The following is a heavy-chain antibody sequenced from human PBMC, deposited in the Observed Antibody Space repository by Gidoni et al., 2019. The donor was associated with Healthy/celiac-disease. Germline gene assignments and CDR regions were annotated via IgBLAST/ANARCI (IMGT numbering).Heavy chain of an antibody. CDR3: ARDLGRMLMGQLVLYYYGMDV. Sequence: EVQLVESGGGLVKPGGSLRLSCAASGFTFSSYSMNWVRQAPGKGLEWVSSISSSSSYIYYADSVKGRFTIARDNAKNSLYLQMNSLRAEDTAVYYCARDLGRMLMGQLVLYYYGMDVWGQGTTVTVSS. D-gene: IGHD6-6*01. CDR1: GFTFSSYS. J-gene: IGHJ6*02. V-gene: IGHV3-21*01. CDR2: ISSSSSYI.